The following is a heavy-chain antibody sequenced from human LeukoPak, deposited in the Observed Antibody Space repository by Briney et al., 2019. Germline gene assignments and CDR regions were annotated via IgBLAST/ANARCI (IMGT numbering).Heavy chain of an antibody. Sequence: GGTLRLSCVASGFTFSSYGMSWVRQAPGKGLEWVSAISGSGGRTYYADSVKGRFTISRDSSKNTLYLQMNSLRAEDTAVYYCATKGSTGQDYYYYMDVWGKGTTVTISS. D-gene: IGHD2-8*02. CDR2: ISGSGGRT. CDR3: ATKGSTGQDYYYYMDV. V-gene: IGHV3-23*01. CDR1: GFTFSSYG. J-gene: IGHJ6*03.